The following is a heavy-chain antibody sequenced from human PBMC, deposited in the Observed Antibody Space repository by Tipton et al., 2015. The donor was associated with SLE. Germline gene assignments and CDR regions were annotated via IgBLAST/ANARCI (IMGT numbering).Heavy chain of an antibody. D-gene: IGHD1-26*01. CDR3: TKHFTGSSSFAEHFQQ. CDR1: GGSVSSGSQY. Sequence: LRLSCTVSGGSVSSGSQYWSWIRQSAGKGLEWIGRIYTRGSTNYNPSLMSRVAISLDTSKNQISLKLSSVTAVGTAVYYCTKHFTGSSSFAEHFQQWGQGSLVTVSS. CDR2: IYTRGST. V-gene: IGHV4-61*02. J-gene: IGHJ1*01.